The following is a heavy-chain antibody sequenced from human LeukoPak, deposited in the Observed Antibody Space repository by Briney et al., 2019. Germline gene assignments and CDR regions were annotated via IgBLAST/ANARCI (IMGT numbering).Heavy chain of an antibody. Sequence: GGPVRLLCAASGFTHSNFWMRCLRQAREKALKWVANIKQDGSEKYYVDSVKGRFTISRDNAQNSLYLQMNSLRAEDTAIYYCATSTAAASTDWGQGTLVTVSS. CDR2: IKQDGSEK. V-gene: IGHV3-7*03. J-gene: IGHJ4*02. D-gene: IGHD6-13*01. CDR1: GFTHSNFW. CDR3: ATSTAAASTD.